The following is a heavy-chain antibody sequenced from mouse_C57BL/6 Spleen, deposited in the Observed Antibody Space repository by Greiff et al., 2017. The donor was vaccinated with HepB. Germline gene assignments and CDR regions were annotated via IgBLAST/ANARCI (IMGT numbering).Heavy chain of an antibody. J-gene: IGHJ2*01. CDR2: IYPRSGNT. D-gene: IGHD2-3*01. CDR3: ARSGDGYLDY. Sequence: VQLQQSGAELARPGASVKLSCKASGYTFTSYGISWVKQRTGQGLEWIGEIYPRSGNTYYNEKFKGKATLTAEKSSSTAYMELRSLTSEDSAVYFCARSGDGYLDYWGQGTTLTVSS. CDR1: GYTFTSYG. V-gene: IGHV1-81*01.